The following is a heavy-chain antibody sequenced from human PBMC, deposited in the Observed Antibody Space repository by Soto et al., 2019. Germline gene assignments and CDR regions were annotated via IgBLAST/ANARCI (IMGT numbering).Heavy chain of an antibody. CDR3: AIGGHVVVVTAASDY. V-gene: IGHV1-46*01. D-gene: IGHD2-21*02. CDR1: GYTFTNYY. CDR2: INPSGGHT. Sequence: ASVKVSCKASGYTFTNYYIHWVRQAPGQGLEWMGTINPSGGHTTYAQKFLGRVTMTRDTSTSTLYMELTSLRSEDTAVYYCAIGGHVVVVTAASDYGGQGTLVTVSS. J-gene: IGHJ4*02.